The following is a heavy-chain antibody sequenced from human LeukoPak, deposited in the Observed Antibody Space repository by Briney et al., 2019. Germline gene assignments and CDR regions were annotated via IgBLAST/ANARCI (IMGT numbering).Heavy chain of an antibody. D-gene: IGHD3-9*01. CDR1: GFTFSSYA. Sequence: PGASLRLSCAASGFTFSSYAMSWVRQAPGKGLEWVSAISGSGGSTYYADSVKGRFTISRDNSKNTLYLQMNSLRAEDTAVYYCAKSARLRYFDWLLSHYYYGMDVWGQGTTVTVSS. J-gene: IGHJ6*02. CDR2: ISGSGGST. CDR3: AKSARLRYFDWLLSHYYYGMDV. V-gene: IGHV3-23*01.